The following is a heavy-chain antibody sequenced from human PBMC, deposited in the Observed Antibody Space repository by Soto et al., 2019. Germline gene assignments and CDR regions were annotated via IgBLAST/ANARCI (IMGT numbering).Heavy chain of an antibody. D-gene: IGHD4-4*01. CDR3: ARDPGTVTTRYYYYMDV. J-gene: IGHJ6*03. Sequence: GGSLRLSCAASGFTFSSYGMHWVRQAPGKGLEWVAVIWYDGSNKYYADSVKGRFTISRDNSKNTLYLQMNSLRAEDTAVYYCARDPGTVTTRYYYYMDVWGKGTTVTVSS. V-gene: IGHV3-33*01. CDR1: GFTFSSYG. CDR2: IWYDGSNK.